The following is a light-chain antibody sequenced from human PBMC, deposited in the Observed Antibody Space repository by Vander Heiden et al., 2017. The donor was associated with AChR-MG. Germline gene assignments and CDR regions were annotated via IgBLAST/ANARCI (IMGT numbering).Light chain of an antibody. CDR2: GTS. CDR3: KHDGSSSLT. V-gene: IGKV3-20*01. Sequence: EIVLTQSPGTLPVFPGETATIPCRSSQSIRSNYLDWYQQKPGQAPRLLIYGTSSRATGIPDRFSGSGSGTDFTLIISRLEPEDFAVYYCKHDGSSSLTFGGGTKVEIK. CDR1: QSIRSNY. J-gene: IGKJ4*01.